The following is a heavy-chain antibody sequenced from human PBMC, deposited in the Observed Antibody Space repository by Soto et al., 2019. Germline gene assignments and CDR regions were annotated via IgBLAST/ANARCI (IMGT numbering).Heavy chain of an antibody. J-gene: IGHJ2*01. V-gene: IGHV3-30*18. CDR2: ISHDGGNE. Sequence: QVHLEESGGGVVQPGRSLRLSCAASGFSFSTYGMHWVRQAPGKGLEWVAVISHDGGNEYYADSVKGRFTISRDSSKNTVYLQMNNVRAEYTAVYYCAKDPSSGYTRGYFDSWGLGTLVTVSS. D-gene: IGHD3-22*01. CDR1: GFSFSTYG. CDR3: AKDPSSGYTRGYFDS.